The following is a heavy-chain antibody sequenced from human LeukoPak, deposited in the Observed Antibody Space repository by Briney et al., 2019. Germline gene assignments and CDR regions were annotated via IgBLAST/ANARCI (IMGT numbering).Heavy chain of an antibody. D-gene: IGHD3-3*02. V-gene: IGHV3-64D*08. Sequence: GGSLRDSRSASGFTFSSYAMHWVRQAPGKGLEYVSAIGSDGDNTYYADSVKGRFTISRDNSKNALELQMSSLRAEETAVYYCGISAGYWGQGTLVTVSS. CDR1: GFTFSSYA. CDR2: IGSDGDNT. J-gene: IGHJ4*02. CDR3: GISAGY.